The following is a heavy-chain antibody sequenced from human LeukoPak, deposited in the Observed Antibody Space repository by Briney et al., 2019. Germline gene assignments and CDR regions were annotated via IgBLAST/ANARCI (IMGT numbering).Heavy chain of an antibody. J-gene: IGHJ6*02. CDR3: ARDGGLYSNYGYYYYYYGMDV. V-gene: IGHV3-30-3*01. Sequence: GGSLRLSCAASGFTFSSYWMSWVRQAPGKGLEWVAVISYDGSNKYYADSVKGRFTISRDNSKNTLYLQMNSLRAEDTAVYYCARDGGLYSNYGYYYYYYGMDVWGQGTTVTVSS. CDR1: GFTFSSYW. D-gene: IGHD4-11*01. CDR2: ISYDGSNK.